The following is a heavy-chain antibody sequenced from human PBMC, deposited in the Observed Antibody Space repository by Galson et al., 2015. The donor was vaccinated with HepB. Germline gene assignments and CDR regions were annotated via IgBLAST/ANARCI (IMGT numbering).Heavy chain of an antibody. V-gene: IGHV2-26*01. CDR3: ARIREDGYNYYYYGMDV. CDR2: IFSNDEK. CDR1: GFSLSNARMG. J-gene: IGHJ6*02. Sequence: PALVKPTQTLTLTCTVSGFSLSNARMGVSWIRQPPGKALEWLAHIFSNDEKSYSTSLKSRLTISKDTSKSQVVLTMTNMDPVDTATYYCARIREDGYNYYYYGMDVWGQGTTVTVSS. D-gene: IGHD5-24*01.